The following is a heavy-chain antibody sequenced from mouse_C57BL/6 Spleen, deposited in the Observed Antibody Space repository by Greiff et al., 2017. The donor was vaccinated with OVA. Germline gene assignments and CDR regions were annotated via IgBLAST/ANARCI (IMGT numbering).Heavy chain of an antibody. CDR2: INPGSGGT. CDR3: ARSSYDYPGAY. V-gene: IGHV1-54*01. CDR1: GYAFTNYL. D-gene: IGHD2-4*01. J-gene: IGHJ3*01. Sequence: VKLLESGAELVRPGTSVKVSCKASGYAFTNYLIEWVKQRPGQGLEWIGVINPGSGGTNYNEKFKGKATLTADKSSSTAYMQLSSLTSEDSAVYFCARSSYDYPGAYWGQGTLVTVSA.